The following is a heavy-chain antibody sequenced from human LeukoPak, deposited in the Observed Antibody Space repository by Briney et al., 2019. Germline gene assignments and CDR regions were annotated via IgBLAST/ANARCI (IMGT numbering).Heavy chain of an antibody. CDR3: TSPPWGSQGF. Sequence: GGSLRLSCAASGFTFSTYFMSWVRQAPGKGLEWVANLHPDGSHQYYVDSVRGRFTISRDNAKNSLYLQMNNLRAEDTAVYFRTSPPWGSQGFWGQGTLVTVSS. D-gene: IGHD7-27*01. V-gene: IGHV3-7*03. CDR2: LHPDGSHQ. CDR1: GFTFSTYF. J-gene: IGHJ4*02.